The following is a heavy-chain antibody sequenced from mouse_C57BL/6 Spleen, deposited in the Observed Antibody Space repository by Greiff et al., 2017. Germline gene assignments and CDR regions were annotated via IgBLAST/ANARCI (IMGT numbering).Heavy chain of an antibody. V-gene: IGHV3-6*01. CDR3: ARGYYSNSLDY. Sequence: EVKLQESGPGLVKPSQSLSLTCSVTGYSITSGYYWNWIRQFPGNKLEWMGYISYDGSNNYNPSLKNRISITRDTSKNQFFLKLNSVTTEDTATYYCARGYYSNSLDYWGQGTTLTVSS. CDR2: ISYDGSN. D-gene: IGHD2-5*01. J-gene: IGHJ2*01. CDR1: GYSITSGYY.